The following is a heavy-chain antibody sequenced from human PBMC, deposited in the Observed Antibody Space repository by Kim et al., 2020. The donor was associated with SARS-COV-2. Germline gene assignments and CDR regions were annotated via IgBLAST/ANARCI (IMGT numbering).Heavy chain of an antibody. J-gene: IGHJ3*02. V-gene: IGHV1-69*02. CDR3: ASLGYCSGGSCSAFDI. D-gene: IGHD2-15*01. Sequence: KFQGRVTITADKSTSTAYMELSSLRSEDTAVYYCASLGYCSGGSCSAFDIWGQGTMVTVSS.